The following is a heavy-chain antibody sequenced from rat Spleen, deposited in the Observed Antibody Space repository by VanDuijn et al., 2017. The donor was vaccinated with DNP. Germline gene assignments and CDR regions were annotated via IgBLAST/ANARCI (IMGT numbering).Heavy chain of an antibody. D-gene: IGHD1-2*01. CDR2: ITYDGSNT. V-gene: IGHV5-7*01. CDR3: TRGRSSYIGVMDA. CDR1: GFTFSDYY. Sequence: EVLLVESDGGLVQPGRSLKLSCAVSGFTFSDYYMAWVRQAPKKGLEWVATITYDGSNTYYPDSVKGRFTISRDNAKSTLYLQMNSLRSEDTATYDCTRGRSSYIGVMDAWGQGASVTVSS. J-gene: IGHJ4*01.